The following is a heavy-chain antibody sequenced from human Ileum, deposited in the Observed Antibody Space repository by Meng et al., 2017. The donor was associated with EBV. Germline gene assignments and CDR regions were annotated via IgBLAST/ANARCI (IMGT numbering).Heavy chain of an antibody. D-gene: IGHD3-9*01. CDR1: GASIRGSRYY. Sequence: QLPLQEAGPGLVKPSETLSLTCTVSGASIRGSRYYWGWIRQPPGKGLEWIGSTYYSGSTNYNPSLKSRVTISVDTSKNQFSLNLSSVTAADTAVYYCARGDILTGYWYYFDYWGQGILVTVSS. CDR2: TYYSGST. V-gene: IGHV4-39*07. J-gene: IGHJ4*02. CDR3: ARGDILTGYWYYFDY.